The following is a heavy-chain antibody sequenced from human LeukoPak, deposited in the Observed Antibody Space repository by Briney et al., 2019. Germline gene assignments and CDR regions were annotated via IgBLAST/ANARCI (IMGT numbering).Heavy chain of an antibody. V-gene: IGHV3-23*01. CDR2: ISGSGGST. D-gene: IGHD3-10*01. Sequence: PGGSLRLSCAASGLTFSSYAMSWVRQAPGKGLEWVSAISGSGGSTYYADSVKGRFTISRDNSKNTLYLQMNSLRAEDTAVYYCAKSPTMVRGVINTKYIDYWGQGTLVTVSS. J-gene: IGHJ4*02. CDR3: AKSPTMVRGVINTKYIDY. CDR1: GLTFSSYA.